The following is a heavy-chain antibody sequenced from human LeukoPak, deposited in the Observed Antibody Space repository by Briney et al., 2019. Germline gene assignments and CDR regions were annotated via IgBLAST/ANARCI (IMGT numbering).Heavy chain of an antibody. D-gene: IGHD3-22*01. CDR3: ARDGEMYYYDSSGYYPDAFDI. CDR2: TIPIFGTA. V-gene: IGHV1-69*13. Sequence: SVKVSCKASGGSFSSYAISWVRQAPGQGLEWMGGTIPIFGTANYAQKFQGRVTITADESTSTAYMELSSLRSEDTAVYYCARDGEMYYYDSSGYYPDAFDIWGQGTMVTVSS. CDR1: GGSFSSYA. J-gene: IGHJ3*02.